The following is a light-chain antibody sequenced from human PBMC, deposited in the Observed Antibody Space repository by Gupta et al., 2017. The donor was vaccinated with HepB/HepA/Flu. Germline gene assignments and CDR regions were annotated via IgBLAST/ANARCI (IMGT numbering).Light chain of an antibody. Sequence: QSALTQPASVSGSPEQSITISCTGTSSDVGGYNYVSWYQQHPGKAPKLIIYDVSNRPSGVSNRFSGSKSGNTASLTISGLQAEDEADYYRSSFTSSTTYVFGTGTKVTVL. CDR1: SSDVGGYNY. CDR2: DVS. CDR3: SSFTSSTTYV. J-gene: IGLJ1*01. V-gene: IGLV2-14*03.